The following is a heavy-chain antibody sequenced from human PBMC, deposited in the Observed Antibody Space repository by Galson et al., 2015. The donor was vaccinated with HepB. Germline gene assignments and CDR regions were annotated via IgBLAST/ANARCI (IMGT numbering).Heavy chain of an antibody. CDR3: AKPLWFGELSGSDY. V-gene: IGHV3-30*18. CDR2: ISYDGSNK. D-gene: IGHD3-10*01. CDR1: GFTFSSYG. J-gene: IGHJ4*02. Sequence: SLRLSCAASGFTFSSYGMHWVRQAPGKGLEWVAVISYDGSNKYYADSVKGRFTISRDNSKNTLYLQMNSLRAEDTAVYYCAKPLWFGELSGSDYWGQGTLVTVSS.